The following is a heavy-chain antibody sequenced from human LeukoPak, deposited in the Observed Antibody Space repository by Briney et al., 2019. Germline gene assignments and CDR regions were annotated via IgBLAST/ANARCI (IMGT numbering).Heavy chain of an antibody. CDR3: ARDLAPYSGSLHAFDI. J-gene: IGHJ3*02. CDR2: IIPIFGTA. D-gene: IGHD1-26*01. Sequence: ASVKVSCKASGGTFSSYAISWVRQAPGQGLEWMGGIIPIFGTANYAQKFQGRVTITADESTSTAYMELSSLRSEDTAVYYCARDLAPYSGSLHAFDIWGQGTMVTVSS. V-gene: IGHV1-69*13. CDR1: GGTFSSYA.